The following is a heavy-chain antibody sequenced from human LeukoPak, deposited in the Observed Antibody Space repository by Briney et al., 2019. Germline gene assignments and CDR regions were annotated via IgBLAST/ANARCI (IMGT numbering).Heavy chain of an antibody. CDR1: GFTFSSYG. D-gene: IGHD3-22*01. Sequence: GRSLRLSCAASGFTFSSYGMHWVRQAPGKGLEWVAVIWYDGSNKYYADSVKGRFTISRDNSKNTLYLQMNSLRAEDTAVYYCARETQYYYDSSGYYSTASDAFDIWAKGQWSPSLQ. J-gene: IGHJ3*02. CDR3: ARETQYYYDSSGYYSTASDAFDI. CDR2: IWYDGSNK. V-gene: IGHV3-33*01.